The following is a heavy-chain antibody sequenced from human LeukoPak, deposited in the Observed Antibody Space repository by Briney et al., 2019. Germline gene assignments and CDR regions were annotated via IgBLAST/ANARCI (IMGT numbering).Heavy chain of an antibody. Sequence: GGSLRLSCAAFGFSFRRYYMSWVRQAPGKGLEWVSVLFSGGDTYYADSVKDRFGISRDSSRETLFLQVNSLRADDTAVYYCARQGYDSGFDYWGHGTMVTVSS. CDR2: LFSGGDT. J-gene: IGHJ4*01. D-gene: IGHD5-12*01. V-gene: IGHV3-66*04. CDR3: ARQGYDSGFDY. CDR1: GFSFRRYY.